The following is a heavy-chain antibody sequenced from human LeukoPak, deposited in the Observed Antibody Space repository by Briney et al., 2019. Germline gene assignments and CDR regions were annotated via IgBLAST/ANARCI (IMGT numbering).Heavy chain of an antibody. J-gene: IGHJ6*02. D-gene: IGHD6-19*01. Sequence: SETLSLTCAVYGGSFSGYYWSWIRQPPGKGLEWIGEINHSGSTNYNPSLKSRVTISVDTSKNQFSLKLSSVTAADTAVYYCASISVAGGPPLPNYYYGMDVWGQGTTVTVSS. CDR1: GGSFSGYY. V-gene: IGHV4-34*01. CDR3: ASISVAGGPPLPNYYYGMDV. CDR2: INHSGST.